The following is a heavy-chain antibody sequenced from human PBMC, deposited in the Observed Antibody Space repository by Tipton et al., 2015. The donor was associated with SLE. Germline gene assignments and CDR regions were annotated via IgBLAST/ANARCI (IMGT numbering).Heavy chain of an antibody. CDR3: ARDLYPYGLEV. CDR2: LNWNGDST. Sequence: SLRLSCAASGFNFENYGMIWVRQAPGKGLEWVSGLNWNGDSTGYADSVKGRFTISRDNAKNSLYLQMKSLRAEDTALYYCARDLYPYGLEVRGQGTTVTVSS. CDR1: GFNFENYG. D-gene: IGHD3-16*01. J-gene: IGHJ6*02. V-gene: IGHV3-20*04.